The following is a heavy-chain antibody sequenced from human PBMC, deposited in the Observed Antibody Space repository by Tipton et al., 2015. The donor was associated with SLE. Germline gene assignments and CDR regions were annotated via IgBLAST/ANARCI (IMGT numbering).Heavy chain of an antibody. CDR1: GYSITSGYY. CDR3: AHSTIFGVVPHGWFDP. J-gene: IGHJ5*02. D-gene: IGHD3-3*01. V-gene: IGHV4-38-2*01. CDR2: IYHTGST. Sequence: TLSLTCAVSGYSITSGYYWDWIRQPPGKGLEWIGSIYHTGSTFHNPSLKSRVTISVDTSKNQFSLKLSSVTAADTAVYYCAHSTIFGVVPHGWFDPWGQGTLVTVSS.